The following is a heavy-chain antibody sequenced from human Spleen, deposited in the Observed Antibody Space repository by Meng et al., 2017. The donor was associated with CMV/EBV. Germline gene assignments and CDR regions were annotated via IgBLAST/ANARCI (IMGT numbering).Heavy chain of an antibody. V-gene: IGHV4-34*01. CDR3: ARKNWIGRGWFDP. CDR2: INHSGST. CDR1: GGSFSGYY. Sequence: GSLRLSCAVYGGSFSGYYWSWIRQPPGKGLEWIGEINHSGSTNYNPSLKSRVTISVDTSKNQFSLKLSSVTAADTAVYYCARKNWIGRGWFDPWGQGTLVTVSS. J-gene: IGHJ5*02. D-gene: IGHD3-3*01.